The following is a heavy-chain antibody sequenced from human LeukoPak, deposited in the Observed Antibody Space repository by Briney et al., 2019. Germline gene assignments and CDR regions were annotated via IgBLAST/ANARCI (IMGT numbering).Heavy chain of an antibody. Sequence: SETLSLTCTVSGDSISSSPYYWGWIRQPPGKGLEWIASMGSNGNTYYNASLKSRATISIDTSKNQFSLKVTSVTAADTAVYYCARLLRVGYCSTTTCNWFDPWGQGTLVTVSS. J-gene: IGHJ5*02. CDR3: ARLLRVGYCSTTTCNWFDP. D-gene: IGHD2-2*03. CDR1: GDSISSSPYY. V-gene: IGHV4-39*07. CDR2: MGSNGNT.